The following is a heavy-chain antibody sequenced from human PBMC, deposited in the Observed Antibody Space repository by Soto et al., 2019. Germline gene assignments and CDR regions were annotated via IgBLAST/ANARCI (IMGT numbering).Heavy chain of an antibody. CDR2: ISNNGSNI. CDR1: GFTFSSYE. J-gene: IGHJ4*02. V-gene: IGHV3-48*03. CDR3: AREHRSSFSSTFDY. Sequence: EVQLVESGGGLVQPGGSLRLSCAASGFTFSSYEMNWVRQAPGKGSEWVSYISNNGSNIKYADSVKGRFTISRDNAKNSRYLQMNSLRVEDTAVYYCAREHRSSFSSTFDYWGQGTLVTVSS. D-gene: IGHD6-6*01.